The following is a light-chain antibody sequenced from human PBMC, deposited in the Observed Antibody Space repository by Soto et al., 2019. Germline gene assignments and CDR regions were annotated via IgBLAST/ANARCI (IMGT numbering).Light chain of an antibody. V-gene: IGLV4-69*01. CDR2: LNSDGSH. CDR3: QTWGTGVV. Sequence: QSVLTQSPSASASLGASVKLTCTLSSGHNNYAIAWHQQQPEKGPRSLMKLNSDGSHSKGDGIPDRFSGSSSGAERYLTISSLQSEDEADYNCQTWGTGVVFGGGTKLTLL. J-gene: IGLJ2*01. CDR1: SGHNNYA.